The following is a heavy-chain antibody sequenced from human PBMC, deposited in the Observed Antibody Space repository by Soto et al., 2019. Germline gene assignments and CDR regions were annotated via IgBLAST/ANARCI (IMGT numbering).Heavy chain of an antibody. Sequence: GASVKVSCKASGYTFTGCYMHWVRQAPGQGLEWMGWINPNSGGTNYAQKFQGRVTMTRDTSISTAYMELSRLRSDDTAVYYCASRCSSTSCYKVLDYYYGMDVWGQGTTVTVSS. CDR1: GYTFTGCY. CDR2: INPNSGGT. V-gene: IGHV1-2*02. J-gene: IGHJ6*02. CDR3: ASRCSSTSCYKVLDYYYGMDV. D-gene: IGHD2-2*02.